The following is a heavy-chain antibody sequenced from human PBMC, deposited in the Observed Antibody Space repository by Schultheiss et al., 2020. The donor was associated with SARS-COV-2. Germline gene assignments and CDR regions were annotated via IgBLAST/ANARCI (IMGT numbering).Heavy chain of an antibody. D-gene: IGHD3/OR15-3a*01. V-gene: IGHV3-30*12. CDR3: ARDHGLRSYGMDV. J-gene: IGHJ6*02. CDR1: GFTFSSYG. CDR2: ISYDGSNK. Sequence: GESLKISCAASGFTFSSYGMHWVRQAPGKGLEWVAVISYDGSNKYYADSVKGRFTISRDNSKNSLYLQMNSLRAEDTAVYYCARDHGLRSYGMDVWGQGTTVTVSS.